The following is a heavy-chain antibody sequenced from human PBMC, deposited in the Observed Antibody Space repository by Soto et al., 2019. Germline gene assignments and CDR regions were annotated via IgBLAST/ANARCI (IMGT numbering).Heavy chain of an antibody. CDR2: IVVGSGNT. Sequence: QMQLVQSGPEVKKPGTSVKVSCKASGFTFTSSAVQWVRQARGQRLEWIGWIVVGSGNTNYAQKFQERVTITRDMSTSTAYMELSSLRSEDTAVYYCAAAIRRGSADYWGQGTLVTVSS. CDR1: GFTFTSSA. CDR3: AAAIRRGSADY. D-gene: IGHD5-12*01. J-gene: IGHJ4*02. V-gene: IGHV1-58*01.